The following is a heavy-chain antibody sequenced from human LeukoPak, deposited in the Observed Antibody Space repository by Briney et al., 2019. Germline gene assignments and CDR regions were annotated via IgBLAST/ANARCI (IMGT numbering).Heavy chain of an antibody. CDR1: GGTFSSYA. Sequence: SVKVSCKASGGTFSSYAISWVRQAPGQGLEWMGRIIPILGIANYAQKFQGRVTITADKSTSTAYMELSSLRSEDTAVYYCARVITAGSGWDDAFDIWGQGTMVTVS. J-gene: IGHJ3*02. CDR2: IIPILGIA. CDR3: ARVITAGSGWDDAFDI. V-gene: IGHV1-69*04. D-gene: IGHD6-19*01.